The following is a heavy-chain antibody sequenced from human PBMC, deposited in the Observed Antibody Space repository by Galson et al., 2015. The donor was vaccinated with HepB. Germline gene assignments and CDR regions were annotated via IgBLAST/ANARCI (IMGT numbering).Heavy chain of an antibody. Sequence: SVKVSCKASGGTFSSYAISWVRQAPGQGLEWMGIINPSGGSTNYAQNFQGRVTMTRDTSTSTVYMDLSSLRSEDTAVYYCAREWATMTTTGTAYYYYAMDVWGQGTTVTVSS. V-gene: IGHV1-46*01. CDR1: GGTFSSYA. J-gene: IGHJ6*02. CDR3: AREWATMTTTGTAYYYYAMDV. CDR2: INPSGGST. D-gene: IGHD1-1*01.